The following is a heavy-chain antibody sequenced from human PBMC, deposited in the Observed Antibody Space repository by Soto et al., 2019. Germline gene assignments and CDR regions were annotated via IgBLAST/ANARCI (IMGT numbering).Heavy chain of an antibody. CDR2: ITPYNGNT. V-gene: IGHV1-18*01. J-gene: IGHJ4*02. D-gene: IGHD2-2*01. CDR1: NYTFITYG. CDR3: ARDTSFYFDD. Sequence: ASVKVSCKASNYTFITYGITGVRQAPGQGLEWVGCITPYNGNTNYGQNFQGRVTMTADTSTSTAYMELGGLTTDDTAVYYCARDTSFYFDDWGEGTRVRVSS.